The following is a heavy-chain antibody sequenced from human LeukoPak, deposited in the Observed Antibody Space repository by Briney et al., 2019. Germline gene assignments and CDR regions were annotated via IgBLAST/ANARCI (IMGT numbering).Heavy chain of an antibody. CDR2: IYTSGST. CDR1: GGSISSYY. V-gene: IGHV4-4*07. CDR3: ARDEYYYGSGSYPADY. Sequence: SETLSLTCTVSGGSISSYYWSWIRQPAGKGLEWIGRIYTSGSTNYNPSLKSRVTMSVDTSKNQFSLKLSSVTAADTAVYYCARDEYYYGSGSYPADYWGQGTLDTVSS. J-gene: IGHJ4*02. D-gene: IGHD3-10*01.